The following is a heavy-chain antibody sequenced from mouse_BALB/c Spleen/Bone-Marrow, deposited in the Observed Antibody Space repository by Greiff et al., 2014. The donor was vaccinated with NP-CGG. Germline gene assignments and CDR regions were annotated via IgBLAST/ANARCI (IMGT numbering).Heavy chain of an antibody. Sequence: QVQLKQSGAELVKPGASVKLSCKTSGYTFTSYWIQWVKQRPGQGLGWIGEIFPGTGTTYYNEKSKDKATLTIDTSSSTAYMQLSSLTSEDSAVYFCARKGISTVIATAYYFDYWGQGSTLTVSS. CDR1: GYTFTSYW. CDR2: IFPGTGTT. D-gene: IGHD2-4*01. V-gene: IGHV1S132*01. J-gene: IGHJ2*01. CDR3: ARKGISTVIATAYYFDY.